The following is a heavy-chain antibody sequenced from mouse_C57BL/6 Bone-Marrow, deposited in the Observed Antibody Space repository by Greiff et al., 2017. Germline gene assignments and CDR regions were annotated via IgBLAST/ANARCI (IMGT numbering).Heavy chain of an antibody. J-gene: IGHJ1*03. D-gene: IGHD2-12*01. CDR3: ARPYYSDYWDFDV. CDR1: GYTFTSYW. V-gene: IGHV1-55*01. Sequence: VQLQQPGAELVKPGASVKMSCKASGYTFTSYWITWVKQRPGQGLAWIGDIYPGSGSTNYNEQFKSKATLTVDTSSSTAYRQLSSLTSEDSAVYYCARPYYSDYWDFDVWGTGTTVTVSS. CDR2: IYPGSGST.